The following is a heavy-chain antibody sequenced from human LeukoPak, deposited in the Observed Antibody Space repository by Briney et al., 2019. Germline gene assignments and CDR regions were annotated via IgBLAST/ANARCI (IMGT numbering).Heavy chain of an antibody. V-gene: IGHV1-69*06. CDR1: GGTFSSYA. CDR2: IIPIFGTA. D-gene: IGHD3-10*01. Sequence: SVKVSCKASGGTFSSYAISWVRQAPGQGLEWMGGIIPIFGTANYAQEFQGRVTITADKSTSTAYMELSSLRSEDTAVYYCARDITMVRGVNVGGIWGQGTMVTVSS. CDR3: ARDITMVRGVNVGGI. J-gene: IGHJ3*02.